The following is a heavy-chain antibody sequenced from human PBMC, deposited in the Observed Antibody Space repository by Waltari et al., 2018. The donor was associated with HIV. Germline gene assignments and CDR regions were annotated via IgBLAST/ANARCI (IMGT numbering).Heavy chain of an antibody. CDR1: GFTFRNYA. J-gene: IGHJ4*02. D-gene: IGHD6-6*01. Sequence: EVQLLQSGGGLVQPGGSLRLSCTAYGFTFRNYAMTWVRQAPGMGLEWVSGITGSGLSTYYADSVKGRFTISRDESMDTLYLQMNSLRPEDTAVYYCAKVSSSSLGRFDYWGQGTLVSVSS. CDR3: AKVSSSSLGRFDY. V-gene: IGHV3-23*01. CDR2: ITGSGLST.